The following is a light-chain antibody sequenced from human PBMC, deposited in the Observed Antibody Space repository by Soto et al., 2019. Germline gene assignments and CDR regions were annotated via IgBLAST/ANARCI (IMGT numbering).Light chain of an antibody. CDR2: GNS. J-gene: IGLJ1*01. CDR1: SSNIGAGYD. Sequence: QAGLTQPPSVSGAPGQRVTISCTGSSSNIGAGYDVHWYQQLPGTAPKLLIYGNSNRPSGVPDRFSGSKSGTSASLAITGLQAEDEADYYCQSYDGSLSGYVFGTGTKVT. CDR3: QSYDGSLSGYV. V-gene: IGLV1-40*01.